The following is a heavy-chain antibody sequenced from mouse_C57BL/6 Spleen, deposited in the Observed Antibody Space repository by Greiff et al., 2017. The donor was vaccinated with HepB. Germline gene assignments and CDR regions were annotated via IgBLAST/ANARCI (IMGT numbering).Heavy chain of an antibody. Sequence: EVKLVESGGGLVQPGGSMKLSCVASGFTFSNYWMNWVRQSPEKGLEWVAQIRLKSDNYATHYAESVKGRFTISRDDSKSSVYLQMNNLRAEDTGIYYCTGKLLRYYYAMDYWGQGTSVTVSS. V-gene: IGHV6-3*01. CDR1: GFTFSNYW. D-gene: IGHD1-1*01. CDR2: IRLKSDNYAT. J-gene: IGHJ4*01. CDR3: TGKLLRYYYAMDY.